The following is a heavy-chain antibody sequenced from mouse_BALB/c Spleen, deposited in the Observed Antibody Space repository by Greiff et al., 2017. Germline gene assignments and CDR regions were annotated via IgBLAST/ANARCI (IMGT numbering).Heavy chain of an antibody. CDR2: IDPENGNT. CDR1: GFNIKDYY. CDR3: ARGYGNYVRGYAMDY. Sequence: VQLKQSGAELVRPGALVKLSCKASGFNIKDYYMHWVKQRPEQGLEWIGWIDPENGNTIYDPKFQGKASITADTSSNTAYLQLSSLTSEDTAVYYCARGYGNYVRGYAMDYWGQGTSVTVSS. J-gene: IGHJ4*01. V-gene: IGHV14-1*02. D-gene: IGHD2-1*01.